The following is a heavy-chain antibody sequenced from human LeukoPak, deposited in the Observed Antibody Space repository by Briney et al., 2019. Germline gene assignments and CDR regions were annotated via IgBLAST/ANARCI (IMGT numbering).Heavy chain of an antibody. Sequence: PSETLSLTCTVSGGSISSSSYYWGWIRQPPGKGLEWIGSIYYSGSTNYNPSLKSRVTISVDTSKSQFSLKLSSVTAADTAVYYCARVGSSAYNWFDPWGQGTLVTVSS. J-gene: IGHJ5*02. CDR2: IYYSGST. V-gene: IGHV4-39*07. CDR3: ARVGSSAYNWFDP. D-gene: IGHD6-6*01. CDR1: GGSISSSSYY.